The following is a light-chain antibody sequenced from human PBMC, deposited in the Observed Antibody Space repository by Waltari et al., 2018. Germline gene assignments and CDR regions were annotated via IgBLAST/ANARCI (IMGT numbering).Light chain of an antibody. J-gene: IGLJ2*01. CDR3: AVSYRWHVI. V-gene: IGLV7-46*01. CDR1: TGAVTSGQF. Sequence: QVVVTQEPSLNVSPGGTVTLTCGSSTGAVTSGQFPYWFLQKPGQAPRTLVDDTSNKHTWTPARFVGALPGGKSSLTLSVAQPGDETEYSCAVSYRWHVIFGGGTKLTVL. CDR2: DTS.